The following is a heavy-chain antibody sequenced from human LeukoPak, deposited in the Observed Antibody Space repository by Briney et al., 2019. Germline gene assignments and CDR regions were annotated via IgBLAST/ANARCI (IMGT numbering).Heavy chain of an antibody. CDR2: IIPIFGTA. Sequence: SVKVSCKTSGYTFRDYGITWVRQAPGQGLEWMGGIIPIFGTANYAQKFQGRVTITTDESTSTAYMELSSLRSEDTAVYYCARDRPDLVDSGHHFDYWGQGTLVTVSS. CDR3: ARDRPDLVDSGHHFDY. D-gene: IGHD5-12*01. V-gene: IGHV1-69*05. J-gene: IGHJ4*02. CDR1: GYTFRDYG.